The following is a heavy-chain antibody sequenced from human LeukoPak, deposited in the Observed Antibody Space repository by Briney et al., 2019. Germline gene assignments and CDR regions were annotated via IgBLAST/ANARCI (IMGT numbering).Heavy chain of an antibody. V-gene: IGHV1-2*02. CDR2: INPNSGGT. Sequence: ASVKVSCKASGYTFTGYYMHWERQAPGQGLEWRGGINPNSGGTNYAQKFQGRVTMTRDTSISTAYMELSRLRSDDTAVYYCARDPDSSGYYVTDYWGQGTLVTVSS. CDR3: ARDPDSSGYYVTDY. D-gene: IGHD3-22*01. CDR1: GYTFTGYY. J-gene: IGHJ4*02.